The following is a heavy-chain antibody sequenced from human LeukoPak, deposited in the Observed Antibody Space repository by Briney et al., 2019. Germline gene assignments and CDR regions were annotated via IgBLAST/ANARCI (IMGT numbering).Heavy chain of an antibody. Sequence: PSETLSLTCTVSGGSISSSSYYWGWIRQPPGKGLEWIGSIYYSGSTYYNPSLKSRVTISVDTSKNQFSLKLRSVTAADTAVYYCAREGSMIVEDAFDIWGQGTMVTVSS. V-gene: IGHV4-39*07. CDR2: IYYSGST. CDR1: GGSISSSSYY. D-gene: IGHD3-22*01. CDR3: AREGSMIVEDAFDI. J-gene: IGHJ3*02.